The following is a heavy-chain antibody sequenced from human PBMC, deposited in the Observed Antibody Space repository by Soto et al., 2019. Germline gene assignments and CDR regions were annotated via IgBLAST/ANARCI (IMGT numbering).Heavy chain of an antibody. Sequence: SETLSLTCTVSGGSVSSGSYYWSWIRQPPGKGLEWIGYIYYSGSTNYNPSLKSRVTISVDTSKNQFSLKLSSVTAADTAVYYCARDHAGMDVWGQGTTVTVSS. CDR3: ARDHAGMDV. CDR1: GGSVSSGSYY. CDR2: IYYSGST. J-gene: IGHJ6*02. V-gene: IGHV4-61*01.